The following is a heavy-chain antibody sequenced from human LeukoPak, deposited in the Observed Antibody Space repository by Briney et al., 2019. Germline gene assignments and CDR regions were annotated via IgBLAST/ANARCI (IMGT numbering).Heavy chain of an antibody. CDR2: ISGSGGST. CDR1: GFTFSSYA. V-gene: IGHV3-23*01. Sequence: PGGSLRLSCAASGFTFSSYAMSWVRQAPGKGLEWVSAISGSGGSTYYADSVKGRFTISRDNSKNTLYLQMNSLRAEDTAVYYCAKHSGGSSSHRGRKSNNWFDPWGQGTLVTVSS. D-gene: IGHD6-6*01. CDR3: AKHSGGSSSHRGRKSNNWFDP. J-gene: IGHJ5*02.